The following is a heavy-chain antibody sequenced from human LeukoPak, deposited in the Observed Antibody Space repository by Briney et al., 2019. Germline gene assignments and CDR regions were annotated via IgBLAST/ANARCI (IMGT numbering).Heavy chain of an antibody. D-gene: IGHD1-26*01. Sequence: PGGSLRLSCAASGFTFTSYSMNWVRQAPGKGLEWVSSISSSNSYMYYADSVEGRFTISRDNAKNSLYLQMNSLRAEDTAVYYCARDLLGWELHYFDYWGQGTLVTVSS. CDR2: ISSSNSYM. J-gene: IGHJ4*02. CDR1: GFTFTSYS. V-gene: IGHV3-21*01. CDR3: ARDLLGWELHYFDY.